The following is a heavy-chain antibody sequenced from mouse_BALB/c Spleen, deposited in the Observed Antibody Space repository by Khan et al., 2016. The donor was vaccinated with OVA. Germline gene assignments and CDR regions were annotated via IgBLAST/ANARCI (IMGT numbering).Heavy chain of an antibody. J-gene: IGHJ4*01. CDR2: IWSDRST. Sequence: QVQLKQSGPGLVAPSQSLSITCTISGFSLTNYGIHWVRQPPGKGLEWLVVIWSDRSTTYNSVLKSRLSISKDNTKSQVFLKMHSIQNDDTAMYYCARQPYYHYYLMDYWGQGTSVTVSS. CDR1: GFSLTNYG. CDR3: ARQPYYHYYLMDY. D-gene: IGHD2-10*01. V-gene: IGHV2-6-1*01.